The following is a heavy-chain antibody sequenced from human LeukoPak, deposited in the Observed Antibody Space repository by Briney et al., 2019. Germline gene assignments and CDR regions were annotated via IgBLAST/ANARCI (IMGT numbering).Heavy chain of an antibody. Sequence: GGSLRLSCEGSGFTFSNYWMGWVRQAPGKGLQRVANIKTDGSEKYYVDSVKGRFTISRDNAKNSLYLQMNSLRAEDTAVYYCAKDGSTSASRSYYYYYMDVWGKGTTVTVSS. D-gene: IGHD2-2*01. V-gene: IGHV3-7*01. CDR2: IKTDGSEK. CDR3: AKDGSTSASRSYYYYYMDV. J-gene: IGHJ6*03. CDR1: GFTFSNYW.